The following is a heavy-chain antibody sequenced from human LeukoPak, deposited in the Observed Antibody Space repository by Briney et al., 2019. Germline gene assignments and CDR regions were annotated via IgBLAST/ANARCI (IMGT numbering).Heavy chain of an antibody. J-gene: IGHJ4*02. CDR3: ARGRIMITFGGVIVPLYFDY. V-gene: IGHV4-34*01. CDR1: GGSFSGYY. Sequence: ETLSLTCAVYGGSFSGYYWRWIRQPPGKGLEWIGEINHSGSTNYNPSLKSRVTISVDTSKNQFSLKLSSVTAADTAVYYCARGRIMITFGGVIVPLYFDYWGQGTLVTVSS. CDR2: INHSGST. D-gene: IGHD3-16*02.